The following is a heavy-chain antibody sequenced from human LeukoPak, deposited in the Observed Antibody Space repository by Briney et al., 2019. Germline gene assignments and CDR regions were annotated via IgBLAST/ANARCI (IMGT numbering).Heavy chain of an antibody. CDR3: ARGGWMDTAMAYFDY. Sequence: GSLGLSCAASGFTFSSYAMHWVRQAPGKGLEGVAVISDDGNNKYYVGSVKGRFTISRDNSKNTLYLQMNSLRAEDTAVYYCARGGWMDTAMAYFDYWGQGTLVTVSS. CDR1: GFTFSSYA. V-gene: IGHV3-30-3*01. CDR2: ISDDGNNK. D-gene: IGHD5-18*01. J-gene: IGHJ4*02.